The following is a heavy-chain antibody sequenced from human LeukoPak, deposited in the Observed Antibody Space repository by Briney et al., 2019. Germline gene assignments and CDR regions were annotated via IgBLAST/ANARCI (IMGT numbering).Heavy chain of an antibody. CDR1: GFTFSSYS. D-gene: IGHD1-14*01. CDR2: ISSSSSTI. Sequence: GGSLRLSCAASGFTFSSYSMNWVRQAPGKGLEWVSYISSSSSTIYYADSVEGRFTISRDNAKNSLYLQMNSLRAEDTAVYYCARLSGGNDYWGQGTLVTVSS. V-gene: IGHV3-48*04. J-gene: IGHJ4*02. CDR3: ARLSGGNDY.